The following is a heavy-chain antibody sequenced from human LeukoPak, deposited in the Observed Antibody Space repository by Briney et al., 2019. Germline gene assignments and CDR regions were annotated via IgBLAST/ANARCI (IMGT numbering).Heavy chain of an antibody. J-gene: IGHJ4*02. D-gene: IGHD6-13*01. CDR2: ISYDGSNK. CDR1: GFTFDDYG. CDR3: ARDLTAIGRYSSSWYGGFDY. Sequence: HPGGSLRLSCAASGFTFDDYGMSWVRQAPGKGLELVAVISYDGSNKYYADSVKGRFTISRDNSKNTLYLQMNSLRAEDTAVYYCARDLTAIGRYSSSWYGGFDYWGQGTLVTVSS. V-gene: IGHV3-30*03.